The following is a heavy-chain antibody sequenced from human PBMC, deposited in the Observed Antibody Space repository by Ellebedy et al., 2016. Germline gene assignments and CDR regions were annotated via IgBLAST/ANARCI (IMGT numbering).Heavy chain of an antibody. CDR3: ARVRVGRFLEWLLYPDDAFDI. Sequence: SETLSLTCTVSGGSISSGGYYWSWIRQHPGKGLEWIGYIYYSGSTYYNPSLKSRVTISVDTSKNQFSLKLSSVTAAATAVYYCARVRVGRFLEWLLYPDDAFDIWGQGTMVTVSS. D-gene: IGHD3-3*01. CDR1: GGSISSGGYY. CDR2: IYYSGST. J-gene: IGHJ3*02. V-gene: IGHV4-31*03.